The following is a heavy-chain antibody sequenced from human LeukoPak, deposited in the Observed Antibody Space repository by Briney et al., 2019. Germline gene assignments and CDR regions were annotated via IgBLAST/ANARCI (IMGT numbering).Heavy chain of an antibody. CDR2: INPNSGGT. V-gene: IGHV1-2*02. D-gene: IGHD6-13*01. CDR3: ARGAARIAAAGTDY. J-gene: IGHJ4*02. CDR1: GYTFTGYY. Sequence: ASVKVSCKASGYTFTGYYMHWVRQAPGQGLEWMGWINPNSGGTNYAQKFQGRVTMTRDTSISTAYMELSRLRSDDTAVYYCARGAARIAAAGTDYWGQGTLVTVSS.